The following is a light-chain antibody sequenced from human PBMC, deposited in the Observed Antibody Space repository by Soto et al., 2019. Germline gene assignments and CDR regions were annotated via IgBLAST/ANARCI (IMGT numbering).Light chain of an antibody. CDR1: QGFSNY. J-gene: IGKJ1*01. CDR2: AAS. V-gene: IGKV1-27*01. CDR3: QKYNSAPWT. Sequence: DIQMTQSPSSLSASVGDRVTITCRASQGFSNYLAWYQQKPGKVPKLLIYAASTLQSGVPSRFSGSGSGTDFTLTISSLQPEDVATYYCQKYNSAPWTCGQGTKVEIK.